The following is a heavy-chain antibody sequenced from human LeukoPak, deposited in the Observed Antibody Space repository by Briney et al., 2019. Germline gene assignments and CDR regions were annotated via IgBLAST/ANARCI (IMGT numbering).Heavy chain of an antibody. Sequence: PGGSLRLSCAASGFTFSSYSMNWGRQAPGKGLGWVSSISSSSRHIYYADSVKGRFTIFRDDAKNSLFLQMDSLRVEDTATYYCVRDFSTVTTAYLHHWGQGTLLTVSS. V-gene: IGHV3-21*04. CDR3: VRDFSTVTTAYLHH. CDR2: ISSSSRHI. CDR1: GFTFSSYS. D-gene: IGHD4-17*01. J-gene: IGHJ1*01.